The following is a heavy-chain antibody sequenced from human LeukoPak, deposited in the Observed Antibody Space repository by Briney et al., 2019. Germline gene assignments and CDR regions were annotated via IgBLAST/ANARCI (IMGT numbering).Heavy chain of an antibody. D-gene: IGHD5-18*01. V-gene: IGHV3-21*01. CDR1: GFTFSSYN. CDR2: ITSSSSYI. Sequence: PGGSLRLSCAASGFTFSSYNMNWVRQAPGKGLEWVSSITSSSSYIYYADSVKGRFTISRDNSKNTLYLQMNSLRAEDTAVYYCAREIGPIQLHLWGSAFDSWGQGTLVTVSS. J-gene: IGHJ4*02. CDR3: AREIGPIQLHLWGSAFDS.